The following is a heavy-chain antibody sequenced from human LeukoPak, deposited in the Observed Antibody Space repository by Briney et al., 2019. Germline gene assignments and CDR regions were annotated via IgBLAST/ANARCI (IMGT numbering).Heavy chain of an antibody. J-gene: IGHJ4*02. D-gene: IGHD3-10*01. Sequence: GGSLRLSCAASGFTFSSYSMNWVRQAPGKGLEWVAFIRNDNSNKYYADSVKGRVIISRDNSKNTLYLQMNSLRGEDTAVYYCAGRGSGSYFDYWGQGTLVTVSS. V-gene: IGHV3-30*02. CDR2: IRNDNSNK. CDR1: GFTFSSYS. CDR3: AGRGSGSYFDY.